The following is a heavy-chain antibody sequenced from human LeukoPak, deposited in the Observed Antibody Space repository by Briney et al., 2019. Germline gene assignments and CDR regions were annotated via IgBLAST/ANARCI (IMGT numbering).Heavy chain of an antibody. D-gene: IGHD4-17*01. J-gene: IGHJ1*01. CDR3: ARETDYGCFQH. CDR1: GGSISSYY. Sequence: PSETLSLTCTVSGGSISSYYWSWIRQPPGKGLEWIGYIYYSGSTNYNPSLKSRVTISVDTSKNQFSLKLSSVTAADTAVYYCARETDYGCFQHWGQGTLVTVSS. V-gene: IGHV4-59*01. CDR2: IYYSGST.